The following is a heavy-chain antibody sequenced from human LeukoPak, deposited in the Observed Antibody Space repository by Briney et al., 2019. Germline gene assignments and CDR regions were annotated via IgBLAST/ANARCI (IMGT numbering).Heavy chain of an antibody. J-gene: IGHJ3*02. D-gene: IGHD6-13*01. CDR3: ARAAAAAFDI. CDR1: GGSFSGYY. Sequence: PSETLSLTCAVYGGSFSGYYWSWIRQPPGKGLEWIGEINHSGSTNYNPSLKSRVTISVDTSKNQFSLKLSSVTAADTAVYYCARAAAAAFDIWGQGIMVTVSS. V-gene: IGHV4-34*01. CDR2: INHSGST.